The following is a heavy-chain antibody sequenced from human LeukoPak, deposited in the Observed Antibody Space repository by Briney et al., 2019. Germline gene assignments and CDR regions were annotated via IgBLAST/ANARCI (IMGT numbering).Heavy chain of an antibody. CDR3: AKDFDSSGYYYSSRYFQH. J-gene: IGHJ1*01. CDR1: GFTFSSFE. CDR2: ISYDGSNK. D-gene: IGHD3-22*01. Sequence: GGSLRLSCAASGFTFSSFEMSWVRQAPGKGLEWVAVISYDGSNKYYADSVKGRFTISRDNSKNTLYLQMNSLRAEDTAVYYCAKDFDSSGYYYSSRYFQHWGQGTLVTVSS. V-gene: IGHV3-30*18.